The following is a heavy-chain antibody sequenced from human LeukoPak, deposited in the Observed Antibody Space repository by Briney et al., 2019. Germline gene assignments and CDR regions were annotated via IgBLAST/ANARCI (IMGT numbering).Heavy chain of an antibody. V-gene: IGHV4-59*08. D-gene: IGHD3-22*01. Sequence: PSETLSLTCSVSGGSISSYYWSWIRQPPGKGLEWIGYFYYSGSTNYNPSLKSRVTISVDTSKNQFPLKLSSVTAADTAVYYCARRASSGYYYLEDWGQGTLVTVSS. CDR3: ARRASSGYYYLED. CDR2: FYYSGST. CDR1: GGSISSYY. J-gene: IGHJ4*02.